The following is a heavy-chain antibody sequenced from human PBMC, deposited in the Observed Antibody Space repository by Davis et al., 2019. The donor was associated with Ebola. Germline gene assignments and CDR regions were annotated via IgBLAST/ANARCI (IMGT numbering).Heavy chain of an antibody. Sequence: GGSLRLSCAASGFTFSSYAMSWVRQAPGKGLEWISTISGSGTDTYYADSVKGRFTISRDNNKKSLYLQMRSLRTDDSALYYCAVGAAVITPLDSWGQGTLVTVSS. CDR2: ISGSGTDT. CDR3: AVGAAVITPLDS. CDR1: GFTFSSYA. V-gene: IGHV3-23*01. D-gene: IGHD4-23*01. J-gene: IGHJ4*02.